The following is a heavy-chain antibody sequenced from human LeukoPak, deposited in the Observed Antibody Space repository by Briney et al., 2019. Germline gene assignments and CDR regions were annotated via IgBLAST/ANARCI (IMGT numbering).Heavy chain of an antibody. CDR1: GASIRSGDHY. J-gene: IGHJ4*02. CDR2: IYFSGSR. Sequence: SQTLSLTCTVSGASIRSGDHYWSWLRQSPGKGLEWIGYIYFSGSRSSNPSLRSRLTISVDTSKNQFSLKLSSVTAADTAVYYCARVVLYSSTPRTAIFYFDFWGQGTLVTVSS. CDR3: ARVVLYSSTPRTAIFYFDF. D-gene: IGHD2-21*02. V-gene: IGHV4-30-4*08.